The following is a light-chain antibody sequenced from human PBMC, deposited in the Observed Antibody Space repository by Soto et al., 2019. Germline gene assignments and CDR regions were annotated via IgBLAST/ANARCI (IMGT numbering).Light chain of an antibody. CDR3: SSYAGSNKSV. Sequence: QSALTQPPSASGSAGQSVTISCAGTSSDVGGYNYVSWDQQHPGKAPKLMIYEVSKRPSGVPDRFSGSKSGNTASLTVSGLQPEDEADYYCSSYAGSNKSVFGTGTKFTVL. J-gene: IGLJ1*01. V-gene: IGLV2-8*01. CDR2: EVS. CDR1: SSDVGGYNY.